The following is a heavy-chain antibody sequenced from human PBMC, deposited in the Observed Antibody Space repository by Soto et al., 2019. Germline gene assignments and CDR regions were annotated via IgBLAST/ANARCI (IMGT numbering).Heavy chain of an antibody. CDR1: GFTFSSYG. D-gene: IGHD3-3*01. Sequence: GGSLRLSCAASGFTFSSYGMHWVRQAPGKGLEWVAVIWYDGSNKYYADSVKGRFTISRDNSKNTLYLQMNSLRAEDTAVYYCARDSKDDFWSGYYIGYYYYMDVWGKGTPVTVSS. CDR2: IWYDGSNK. J-gene: IGHJ6*03. V-gene: IGHV3-33*01. CDR3: ARDSKDDFWSGYYIGYYYYMDV.